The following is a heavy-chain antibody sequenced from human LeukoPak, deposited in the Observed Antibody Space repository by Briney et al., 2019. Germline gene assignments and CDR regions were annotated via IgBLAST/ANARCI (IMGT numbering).Heavy chain of an antibody. Sequence: GGSLRLSCAASGFTFSSYWMSWVRQAPGKGLGWVANIKEDGGEIHFVDSMKGRFTISRDNAKNSLYLQMNSLRGDDTAVYYCARSGYSHGWDYWGQGTLVIVSS. J-gene: IGHJ4*02. D-gene: IGHD1-26*01. CDR3: ARSGYSHGWDY. CDR1: GFTFSSYW. V-gene: IGHV3-7*03. CDR2: IKEDGGEI.